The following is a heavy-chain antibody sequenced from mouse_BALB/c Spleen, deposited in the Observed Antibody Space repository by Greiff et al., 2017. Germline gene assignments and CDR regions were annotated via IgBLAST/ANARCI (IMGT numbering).Heavy chain of an antibody. D-gene: IGHD1-1*01. V-gene: IGHV5-6*01. J-gene: IGHJ1*01. Sequence: EVQVVESGGDLVKPGGSLKLSCAASGFTFSSYGMSWVRQTPDKRLEWVATISSGGSYTYYPDSVKGRFTISRDNAKNTLYLQMSSLKSEDTAMYYCARQGYYGSRGDWYFDVWGAGTTVTVSS. CDR2: ISSGGSYT. CDR3: ARQGYYGSRGDWYFDV. CDR1: GFTFSSYG.